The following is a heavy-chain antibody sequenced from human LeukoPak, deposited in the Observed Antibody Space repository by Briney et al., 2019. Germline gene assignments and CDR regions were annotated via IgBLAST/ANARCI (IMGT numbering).Heavy chain of an antibody. CDR1: GYTFTGYY. V-gene: IGHV1-2*02. J-gene: IGHJ3*02. D-gene: IGHD1-26*01. Sequence: ASVKVSCKASGYTFTGYYMHWVRQAPGQGLEWMGWINPNSGGTNSAQKFQGRVTMTRDTSISTAYMELSRLTSDDTAVYYCARGPGGGSYSDAFDIWGQGTMVTVPS. CDR3: ARGPGGGSYSDAFDI. CDR2: INPNSGGT.